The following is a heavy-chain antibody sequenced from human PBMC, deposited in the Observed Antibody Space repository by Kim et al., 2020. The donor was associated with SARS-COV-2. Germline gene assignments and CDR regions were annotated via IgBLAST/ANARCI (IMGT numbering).Heavy chain of an antibody. V-gene: IGHV5-51*01. J-gene: IGHJ4*02. CDR3: ARPEMGYSYGLR. D-gene: IGHD5-18*01. Sequence: RYSPSFQGQVTISADKSISTAYLQWSSLKASDTAMYYCARPEMGYSYGLRWGQGTLVTVSS.